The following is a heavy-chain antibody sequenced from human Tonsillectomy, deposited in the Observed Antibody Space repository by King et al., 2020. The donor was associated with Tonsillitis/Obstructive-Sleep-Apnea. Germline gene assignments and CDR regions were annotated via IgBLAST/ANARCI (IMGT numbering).Heavy chain of an antibody. CDR1: GGSFSGYY. CDR3: AREFDSLDY. D-gene: IGHD2-15*01. V-gene: IGHV4-34*01. Sequence: VQLQQWGAGLLKPSETLSLTCAVYGGSFSGYYWSWIHQPPGKGLEWIGEIDHSGSTNYNPSLKSRVTVSVDTSKNQFSLKLSSVTAADTAVYYCAREFDSLDYWGQGTLVTVSS. CDR2: IDHSGST. J-gene: IGHJ4*02.